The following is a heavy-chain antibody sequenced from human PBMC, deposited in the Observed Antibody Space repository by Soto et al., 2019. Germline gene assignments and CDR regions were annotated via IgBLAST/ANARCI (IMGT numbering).Heavy chain of an antibody. CDR2: IYYSGST. V-gene: IGHV4-59*01. D-gene: IGHD6-19*01. CDR1: GGSISSYY. J-gene: IGHJ5*02. CDR3: ARRVAGTGSWFDP. Sequence: SETLSLTCTVSGGSISSYYWSWIRQPPGKGLEWIGYIYYSGSTNYNPSLKSRVTISVDTSKNQFSLKLSSVTAADTAVYYCARRVAGTGSWFDPWGQGTLVTVSS.